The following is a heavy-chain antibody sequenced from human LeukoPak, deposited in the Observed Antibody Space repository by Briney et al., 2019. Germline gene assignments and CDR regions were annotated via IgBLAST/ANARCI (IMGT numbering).Heavy chain of an antibody. CDR1: GFIFSDYH. D-gene: IGHD6-19*01. V-gene: IGHV3-11*01. Sequence: PGGSLRLSCAASGFIFSDYHMSWIRQAPGKGLEWLSYISPGGGMTYFADSVKGRFTIFRDNARNSLSLQMNSLTAEDTAVYYCAGGRDIAVAGPGGYFDYWGQGTLVTVSS. J-gene: IGHJ4*02. CDR2: ISPGGGMT. CDR3: AGGRDIAVAGPGGYFDY.